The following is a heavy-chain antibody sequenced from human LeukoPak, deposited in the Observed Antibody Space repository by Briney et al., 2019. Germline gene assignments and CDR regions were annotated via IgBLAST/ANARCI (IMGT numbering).Heavy chain of an antibody. CDR1: GFTFSTYN. CDR3: ARGHYDILTASYKWTPDY. V-gene: IGHV3-21*06. J-gene: IGHJ4*02. Sequence: GGSLRLSCAASGFTFSTYNMTWVRQAPGKGLEWVSSITSGGTYTYYADSVKGRFTTSRDNAKNSLSLQLSSLRAEDTAVYYCARGHYDILTASYKWTPDYWGQGILVTISS. CDR2: ITSGGTYT. D-gene: IGHD3-9*01.